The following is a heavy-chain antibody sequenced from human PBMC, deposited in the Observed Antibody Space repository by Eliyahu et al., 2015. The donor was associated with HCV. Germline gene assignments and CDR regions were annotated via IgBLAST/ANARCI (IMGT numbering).Heavy chain of an antibody. Sequence: ELQLVESGGGLVQPGGSLXLTCAASGFTLRSYWMQWVRQAPGKGLEWVANIKHDGSDKYYVDSVRGRFTISRDNAKNSLYLQMNSLRPEDTAVYYCTRGDPDYWGQGTPVTVSS. CDR1: GFTLRSYW. CDR3: TRGDPDY. D-gene: IGHD2-21*02. CDR2: IKHDGSDK. J-gene: IGHJ4*02. V-gene: IGHV3-7*01.